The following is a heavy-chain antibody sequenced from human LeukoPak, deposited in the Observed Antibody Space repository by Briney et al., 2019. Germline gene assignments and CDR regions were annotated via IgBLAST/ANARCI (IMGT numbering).Heavy chain of an antibody. D-gene: IGHD2-2*01. J-gene: IGHJ5*02. V-gene: IGHV1-2*02. CDR2: INPNSGGT. CDR3: ARVRYCISTSCWRDWFDP. CDR1: GYTFTGYY. Sequence: ASVKVSCKASGYTFTGYYMHWVRQAPGQGLEWMGWINPNSGGTNYAQRFQGRVTMTRDTSISTAYMELSSLRSEDTAVYYCARVRYCISTSCWRDWFDPGGQGTLVTVSS.